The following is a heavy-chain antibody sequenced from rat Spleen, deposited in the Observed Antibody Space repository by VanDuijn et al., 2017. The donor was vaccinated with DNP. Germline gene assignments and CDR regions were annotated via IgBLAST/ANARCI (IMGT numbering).Heavy chain of an antibody. CDR3: ARQGTEKGGNWFAY. Sequence: EVQLVESGGDLVQPGRSLKLSCVASGFTFDNYWMTWVRQVPGKGLEWVASITANAAYTYYLDSVKDRFTISRENAKDTLYLQMNSLKSEDTATYYCARQGTEKGGNWFAYWGQGTLVTVSS. V-gene: IGHV5-31*01. J-gene: IGHJ3*01. CDR1: GFTFDNYW. CDR2: ITANAAYT.